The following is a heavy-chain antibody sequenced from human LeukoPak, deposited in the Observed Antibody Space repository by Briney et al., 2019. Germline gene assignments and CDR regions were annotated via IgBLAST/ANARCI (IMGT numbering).Heavy chain of an antibody. Sequence: GGSLRLSCEASGFTFNNFYMHWARQAPGEGLAWVARINGDGSETNYADSVKGRFTISRDNAKKKLYLQMNSLRAGDTAVYYCVRVTENWGQGTLVTVSS. V-gene: IGHV3-74*01. CDR2: INGDGSET. CDR1: GFTFNNFY. CDR3: VRVTEN. J-gene: IGHJ1*01.